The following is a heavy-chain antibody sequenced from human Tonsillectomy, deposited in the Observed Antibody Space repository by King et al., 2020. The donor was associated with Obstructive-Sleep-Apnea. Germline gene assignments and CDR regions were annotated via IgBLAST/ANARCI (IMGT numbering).Heavy chain of an antibody. CDR3: VRVWRGDYFDS. J-gene: IGHJ4*02. D-gene: IGHD3-10*01. CDR2: IRNKASSYTT. V-gene: IGHV3-72*01. CDR1: GFTFSDHY. Sequence: VQLVDSGGGLVQPGGSLRLSCAASGFTFSDHYMDWVRETPGKGLEWVGRIRNKASSYTTEYAASVKGRFTISRDDSKNSLYLQMNSLKIEDTAVYYCVRVWRGDYFDSWGQGTLVTVSS.